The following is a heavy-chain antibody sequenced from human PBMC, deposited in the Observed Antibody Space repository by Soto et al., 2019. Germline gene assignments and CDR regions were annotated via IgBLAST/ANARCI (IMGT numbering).Heavy chain of an antibody. CDR3: AKDRMIVDPLGFDI. CDR2: ISNTGDVT. D-gene: IGHD3-22*01. Sequence: EVLLLESGGGVVQPGGSLRLSCAVSGFTFRNYGMSWVRQTPGKGLEWVSSISNTGDVTYYADSVKGRFTISRDNFKNALILQMNSLRAEDTAVYYCAKDRMIVDPLGFDIWGQGTLVTVSS. J-gene: IGHJ3*02. CDR1: GFTFRNYG. V-gene: IGHV3-23*01.